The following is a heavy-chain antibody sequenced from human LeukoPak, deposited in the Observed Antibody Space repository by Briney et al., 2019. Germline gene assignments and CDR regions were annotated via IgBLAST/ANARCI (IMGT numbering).Heavy chain of an antibody. V-gene: IGHV5-51*01. CDR3: ARQSSSAWYYFDY. CDR2: IYPGDSDT. J-gene: IGHJ4*02. CDR1: GYSFPSYW. Sequence: GESLKISCQGSGYSFPSYWIGWVRQMPGKGLEWMGIIYPGDSDTRYSPSFQGQVTISADKSISTAYLQWSSLKASDTAMYYCARQSSSAWYYFDYWGQGTLVTVSS. D-gene: IGHD6-19*01.